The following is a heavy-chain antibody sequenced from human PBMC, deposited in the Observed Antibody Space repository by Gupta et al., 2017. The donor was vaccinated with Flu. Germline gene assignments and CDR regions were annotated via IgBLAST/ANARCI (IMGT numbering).Heavy chain of an antibody. CDR1: GYTFTGYY. D-gene: IGHD4-17*01. J-gene: IGHJ3*01. CDR3: ARDGGMGTLPWYGVFDV. Sequence: QVQLVQSGAEVKKPGASVKVSCKASGYTFTGYYMHWVRQAPGQGLEWMGWINPNSGGPNYAQKVQCWVTMTRDTSISTAYMDLSRLRSHDTPVHYCARDGGMGTLPWYGVFDVRVHGRMVTLS. V-gene: IGHV1-2*04. CDR2: INPNSGGP.